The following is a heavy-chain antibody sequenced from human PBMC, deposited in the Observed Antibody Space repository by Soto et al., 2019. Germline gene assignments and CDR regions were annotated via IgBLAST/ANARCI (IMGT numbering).Heavy chain of an antibody. CDR2: ISGSGGST. J-gene: IGHJ4*02. CDR3: ANLVNAAAHRDY. Sequence: TGGSLRLSCAASGFTFSSYAMSWVRQAPGKGLEWVSAISGSGGSTYYADSVKGRFTISRDNSKNTLYLQMNSLRAEDTAVYYCANLVNAAAHRDYWGQGTLVTVSS. V-gene: IGHV3-23*01. CDR1: GFTFSSYA. D-gene: IGHD6-25*01.